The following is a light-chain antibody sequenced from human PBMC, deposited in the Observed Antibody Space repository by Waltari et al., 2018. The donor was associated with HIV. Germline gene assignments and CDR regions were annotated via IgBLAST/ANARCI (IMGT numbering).Light chain of an antibody. Sequence: SSELTQHPAVSVAFGQQVMITFQVYSPSNNHTTWYQQKPGQAPGLVFYGKDGRPSGIPDRFSGSSSGNTASLTITGAQAEDEADYYCNCRGNSGNQVLFGGGTQLTVL. J-gene: IGLJ2*01. CDR3: NCRGNSGNQVL. V-gene: IGLV3-19*01. CDR1: SPSNNH. CDR2: GKD.